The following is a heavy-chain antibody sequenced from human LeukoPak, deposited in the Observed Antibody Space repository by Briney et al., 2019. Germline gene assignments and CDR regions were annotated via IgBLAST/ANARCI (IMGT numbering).Heavy chain of an antibody. CDR1: GGSISSTSSY. D-gene: IGHD3-22*01. CDR2: INHSGST. V-gene: IGHV4-39*07. J-gene: IGHJ4*02. CDR3: ARGRYYYDSSGYYSDY. Sequence: SETLSLTCTVSGGSISSTSSYWGWIRQPPGKGLEWIGEINHSGSTNYNPSLKSRVTISVDTSKNQFSLKLSSVTAADTAVYYCARGRYYYDSSGYYSDYWGQGTLVTVSS.